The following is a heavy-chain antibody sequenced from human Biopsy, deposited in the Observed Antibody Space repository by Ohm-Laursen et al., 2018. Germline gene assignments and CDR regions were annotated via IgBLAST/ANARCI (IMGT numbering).Heavy chain of an antibody. CDR3: ATDADGYYTEFDF. CDR1: GGPFNNHA. CDR2: IGPNLGTV. V-gene: IGHV1-69*04. Sequence: SVKVSCKASGGPFNNHAFSWVRQAPGHGLEGLGRIGPNLGTVNYAQRFQGRVALTADKSTGTAYMELNRLISDDTAVYYCATDADGYYTEFDFWGQGTLITVSS. J-gene: IGHJ4*02. D-gene: IGHD5-24*01.